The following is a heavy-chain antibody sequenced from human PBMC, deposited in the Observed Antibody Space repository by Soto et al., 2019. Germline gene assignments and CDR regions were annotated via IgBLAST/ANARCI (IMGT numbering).Heavy chain of an antibody. Sequence: PGGPLRLSCAPSGFTFNSYALHWVRQAPVNGLECVAVISYDGSNKYYADSVKGRFTISRDNSKNTLYLQMNSLRAEDTAVYYCAKDLRVVVAATNNYYYGMDVWGQGTTVTVSS. CDR2: ISYDGSNK. V-gene: IGHV3-30*04. CDR1: GFTFNSYA. D-gene: IGHD2-15*01. J-gene: IGHJ6*01. CDR3: AKDLRVVVAATNNYYYGMDV.